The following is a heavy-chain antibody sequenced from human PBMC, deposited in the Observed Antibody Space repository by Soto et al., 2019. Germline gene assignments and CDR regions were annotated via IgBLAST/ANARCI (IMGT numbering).Heavy chain of an antibody. Sequence: SETLSLTCAVYGGSFSGYYWSWIRQPPGKGLEWIGEINHSGSTNYNPSLKSRVTISVDTSKNQFSLKLSSVTAADTAVYYCARGSSGFTVYYYGMDVWGQGTTVTVSS. V-gene: IGHV4-34*01. CDR1: GGSFSGYY. D-gene: IGHD3-10*01. CDR3: ARGSSGFTVYYYGMDV. J-gene: IGHJ6*02. CDR2: INHSGST.